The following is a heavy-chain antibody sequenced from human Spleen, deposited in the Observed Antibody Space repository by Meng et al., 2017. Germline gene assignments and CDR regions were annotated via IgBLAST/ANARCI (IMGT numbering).Heavy chain of an antibody. CDR3: AREIIAAALFDY. CDR2: IKQDGSEK. CDR1: GFTFSNYE. V-gene: IGHV3-7*01. Sequence: GGSLRLSCAGSGFTFSNYEMKWVRQAPGKGLEWVANIKQDGSEKYYVDSVKGRFTISRDNAKNSLYLQMNSLRAEDTAVYYCAREIIAAALFDYWGQGTLVTVSS. D-gene: IGHD6-13*01. J-gene: IGHJ4*02.